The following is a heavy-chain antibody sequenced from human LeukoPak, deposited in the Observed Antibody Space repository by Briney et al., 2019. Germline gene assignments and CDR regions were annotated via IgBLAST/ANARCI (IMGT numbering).Heavy chain of an antibody. CDR3: AKGARGQLVSSSDY. J-gene: IGHJ4*02. CDR1: GYTFDDYA. D-gene: IGHD6-6*01. Sequence: PGRSLRLSCAASGYTFDDYAMHWVRQAPGKGLEWVSGISWNSGSIGYADSVKGRFTISRDNAKNSLYLQMNSLRAEDTALYYCAKGARGQLVSSSDYWGQGTLVTVSS. V-gene: IGHV3-9*01. CDR2: ISWNSGSI.